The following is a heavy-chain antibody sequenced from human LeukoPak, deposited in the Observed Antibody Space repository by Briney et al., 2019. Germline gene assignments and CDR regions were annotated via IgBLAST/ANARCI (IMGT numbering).Heavy chain of an antibody. Sequence: ASVKVSCKASGYTFTGYYMHWVRQAPGQGLEWMGRINPNSGGTNYAQKFQGRVTMTRDTSISTAYMELSRLRSDDTAVYYCARDYSNYYYYYYMDAWGKGTTVTVSS. CDR3: ARDYSNYYYYYYMDA. CDR2: INPNSGGT. CDR1: GYTFTGYY. V-gene: IGHV1-2*06. J-gene: IGHJ6*03. D-gene: IGHD4-11*01.